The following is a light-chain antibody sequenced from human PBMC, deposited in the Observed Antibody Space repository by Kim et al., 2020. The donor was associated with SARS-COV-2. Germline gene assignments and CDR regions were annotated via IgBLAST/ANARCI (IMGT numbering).Light chain of an antibody. J-gene: IGLJ2*01. Sequence: VALGQTVRITCQGDILRSYYATWYHQKPGQAPILVIYGKNNRPSGIPDRFSGSSSGNTASLTITGTQAGDEADYYCNSRDSNDNVVFGGGTQLTVL. V-gene: IGLV3-19*01. CDR2: GKN. CDR3: NSRDSNDNVV. CDR1: ILRSYY.